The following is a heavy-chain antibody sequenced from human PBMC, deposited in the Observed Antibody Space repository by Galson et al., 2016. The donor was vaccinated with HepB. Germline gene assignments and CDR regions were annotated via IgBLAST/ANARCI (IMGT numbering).Heavy chain of an antibody. CDR2: VSFAGFNK. CDR3: VRDSWGKYYDTNGRLY. V-gene: IGHV3-30-3*01. CDR1: GFTFTSYT. Sequence: SLRLSCAASGFTFTSYTMHWVRQAPGKGLEWVAVVSFAGFNKYYTNSVKGRFTISRDNSNNTLHLQLDSLRTEDTAVYYCVRDSWGKYYDTNGRLYWGRGTLVTVSS. D-gene: IGHD2-8*01. J-gene: IGHJ4*02.